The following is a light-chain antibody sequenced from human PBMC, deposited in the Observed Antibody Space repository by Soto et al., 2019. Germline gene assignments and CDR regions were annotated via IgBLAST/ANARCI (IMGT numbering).Light chain of an antibody. Sequence: SQSPATLSLSPGERGTLSCRAGESVTNYLAWYQQKPGQAPRLIIYGASTRATGSPAWISGSGSGTEFTLLIISLQYEDFVVYYYQQYNNWPWTFGQGTKVDIK. CDR3: QQYNNWPWT. CDR1: ESVTNY. J-gene: IGKJ1*01. V-gene: IGKV3-15*01. CDR2: GAS.